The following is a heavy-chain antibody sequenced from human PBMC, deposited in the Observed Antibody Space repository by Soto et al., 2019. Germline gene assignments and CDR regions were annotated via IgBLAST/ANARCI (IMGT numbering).Heavy chain of an antibody. D-gene: IGHD3-16*01. Sequence: EVQVLESGGGLVQPGGSLRLYCAASEFTFSSYAMSWVRQAPGKGLEWVSAISGSGGSTYYADSVKGRFTISRDNSNNTLYLQMNRLRAEDTAVYYCAKVPPWGYFDYWGQGTLVTVSS. CDR3: AKVPPWGYFDY. J-gene: IGHJ4*02. V-gene: IGHV3-23*01. CDR2: ISGSGGST. CDR1: EFTFSSYA.